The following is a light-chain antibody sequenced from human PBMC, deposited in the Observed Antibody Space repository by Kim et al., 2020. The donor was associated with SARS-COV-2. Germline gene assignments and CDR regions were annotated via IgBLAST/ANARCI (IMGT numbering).Light chain of an antibody. V-gene: IGLV2-14*01. Sequence: QSALTQPASVSGSPGQSITISCTGTISDVGGYNYVSWYQQHPGKVPKLIIYGVSQRPSGVSSHFSASKSGNTASLTISGLQAEDEADYYCSSYTSRSFVVFGGGTQLTVL. CDR2: GVS. J-gene: IGLJ2*01. CDR3: SSYTSRSFVV. CDR1: ISDVGGYNY.